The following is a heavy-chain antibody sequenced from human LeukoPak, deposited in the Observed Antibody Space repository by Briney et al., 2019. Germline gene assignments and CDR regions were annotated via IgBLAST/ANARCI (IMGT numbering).Heavy chain of an antibody. V-gene: IGHV3-33*01. CDR3: AREWGRIAVAGGPGY. J-gene: IGHJ4*02. CDR1: GFIFSNYG. D-gene: IGHD6-19*01. CDR2: IWYDGQTK. Sequence: GGSLRLSCEASGFIFSNYGMHWVCQAPGKGLEWLALIWYDGQTKFYADSVKGRFTTSRDNSGNTLFLHMTSLRVEDTAVYYCAREWGRIAVAGGPGYWGQGALVTVSS.